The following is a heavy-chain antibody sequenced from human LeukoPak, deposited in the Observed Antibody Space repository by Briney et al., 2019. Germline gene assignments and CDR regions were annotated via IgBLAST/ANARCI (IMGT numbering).Heavy chain of an antibody. D-gene: IGHD3/OR15-3a*01. CDR3: TAWTDLYEY. J-gene: IGHJ4*02. CDR2: IRSKSDGGTT. V-gene: IGHV3-15*01. CDR1: GYTFNHAW. Sequence: GGSLRLYCAASGYTFNHAWMNWVRQAPGKGLEWVGRIRSKSDGGTTDYAAPVKGRFIISRDDLRDTLYLQMNSLRIEDTAVYYCTAWTDLYEYWGQGTLVTVSS.